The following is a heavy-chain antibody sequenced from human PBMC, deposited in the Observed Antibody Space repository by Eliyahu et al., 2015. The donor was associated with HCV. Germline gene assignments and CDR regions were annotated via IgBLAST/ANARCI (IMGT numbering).Heavy chain of an antibody. CDR2: MKQDGREE. D-gene: IGHD2-2*01. J-gene: IGHJ4*02. Sequence: EVQLVESGGGLVQPGGSLXLSXAASGFTFXRFWMSWVRQXPGKGLEWVANMKQDGREEYYVDSVKGRFTISRDNSKNSLYLQMNSLRAEDTAVYYCARVSGGDIVVVPAAYFDSWGQGTLVTVSS. CDR3: ARVSGGDIVVVPAAYFDS. CDR1: GFTFXRFW. V-gene: IGHV3-7*01.